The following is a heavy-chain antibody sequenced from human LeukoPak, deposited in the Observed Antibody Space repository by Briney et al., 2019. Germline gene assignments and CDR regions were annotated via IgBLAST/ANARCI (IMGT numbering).Heavy chain of an antibody. J-gene: IGHJ3*02. CDR3: ARDEYISSSVEAFDI. V-gene: IGHV1-69*05. CDR2: IIPIFGTA. D-gene: IGHD6-6*01. CDR1: GGTFSGYA. Sequence: SVKVSCKASGGTFSGYALSCVRQAPGQGLEWMGGIIPIFGTANYAQKFQGRVTITTDESTSTAYMELSSLRSEDTAVYYCARDEYISSSVEAFDILGQGTMVTVSS.